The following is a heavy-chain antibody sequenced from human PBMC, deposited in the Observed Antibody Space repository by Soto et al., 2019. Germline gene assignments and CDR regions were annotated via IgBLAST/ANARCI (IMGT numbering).Heavy chain of an antibody. V-gene: IGHV4-59*08. J-gene: IGHJ4*02. CDR2: IYYSGST. Sequence: SETLSLTCTVSGGSIRSYYWSWIRQPPGKGLEWIGYIYYSGSTNYNPSLKSRVTISVDTSKNQFSLKLSSVTAADTAVYYCARHGGYSGYDRDTFDYWGQGTLVTVSS. D-gene: IGHD5-12*01. CDR3: ARHGGYSGYDRDTFDY. CDR1: GGSIRSYY.